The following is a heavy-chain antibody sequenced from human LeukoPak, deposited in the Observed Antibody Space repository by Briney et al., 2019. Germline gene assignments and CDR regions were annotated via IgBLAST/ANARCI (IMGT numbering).Heavy chain of an antibody. D-gene: IGHD3-10*01. Sequence: QPGGSLRLSCAASGFTFSTYWVHWVRQAPGKGLVWVSRINPDGSRTDYADSVKGRFTISRDNAKNTLYLQMNSLRAEDTAVYYCARGDTYASGSPWYFQHWGQGTLVTVSS. V-gene: IGHV3-74*01. CDR3: ARGDTYASGSPWYFQH. CDR1: GFTFSTYW. J-gene: IGHJ1*01. CDR2: INPDGSRT.